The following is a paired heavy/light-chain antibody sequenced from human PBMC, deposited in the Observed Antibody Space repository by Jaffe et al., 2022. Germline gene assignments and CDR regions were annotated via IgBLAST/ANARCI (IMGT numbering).Heavy chain of an antibody. V-gene: IGHV5-51*03. CDR1: GYTFSDYW. J-gene: IGHJ3*01. CDR2: MNPRDSDI. D-gene: IGHD6-19*01. CDR3: ARPPLSEEAVSDL. Sequence: EEQLVQPGSEVKKPGESLTISCKASGYTFSDYWIGWVRQMPGRGLEWMAIMNPRDSDIRYSPSFRGQISISADKATATAFLQWSSLRASDTAIYYCARPPLSEEAVSDLWGQGTMVIVSS.
Light chain of an antibody. V-gene: IGKV3-15*01. Sequence: EVVLTQSPAALSVSPGERVTLSCRTDVTIWRNLAWYQQKPGQAPRLLIYGASTRATGIPDRFSGSGSGTEFSLTITSLQPGDVAVYFCLQYNNWPPYTFGQGTKVEIK. CDR1: VTIWRN. CDR2: GAS. J-gene: IGKJ2*01. CDR3: LQYNNWPPYT.